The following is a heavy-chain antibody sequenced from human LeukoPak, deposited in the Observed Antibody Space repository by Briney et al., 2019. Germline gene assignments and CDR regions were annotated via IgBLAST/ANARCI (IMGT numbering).Heavy chain of an antibody. J-gene: IGHJ4*02. Sequence: PGASLRPSCAASGFTFSSYAMSWVRQAPGKGLEWVSAISGSGGSTYYADSVKGRFTISRDNSKNTLYLQMNSLRAEDTAVYYCAKDMDYYDSSGYFLYFDYWGQGTLVTVSS. CDR3: AKDMDYYDSSGYFLYFDY. CDR2: ISGSGGST. D-gene: IGHD3-22*01. CDR1: GFTFSSYA. V-gene: IGHV3-23*01.